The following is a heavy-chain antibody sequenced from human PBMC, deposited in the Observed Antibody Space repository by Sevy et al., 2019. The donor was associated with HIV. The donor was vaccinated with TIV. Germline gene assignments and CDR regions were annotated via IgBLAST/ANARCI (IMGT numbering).Heavy chain of an antibody. CDR2: IKQDGSEK. V-gene: IGHV3-7*01. Sequence: GGSLRLSCAASGFTFSSYWMSWVRQAPGKGLEWVANIKQDGSEKYYVDSVKGRFTISRDNAKNSLYLQMNSLRAEDTAVYYGARDRGYSSGWSDAFDIWGQGTMVTVSS. CDR3: ARDRGYSSGWSDAFDI. J-gene: IGHJ3*02. D-gene: IGHD6-19*01. CDR1: GFTFSSYW.